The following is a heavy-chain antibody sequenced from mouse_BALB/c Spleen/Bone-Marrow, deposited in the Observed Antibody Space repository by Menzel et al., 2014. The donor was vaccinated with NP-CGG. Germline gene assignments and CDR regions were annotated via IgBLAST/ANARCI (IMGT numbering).Heavy chain of an antibody. J-gene: IGHJ4*01. CDR2: IAPGSGST. V-gene: IGHV1S41*01. D-gene: IGHD2-1*01. CDR3: ARVIYYGNYVYAMDY. CDR1: GYTFTNYW. Sequence: DLVKPGASVKLSCKASGYTFTNYWINLIKQRPGRGLEWIGRIAPGSGSTYYNEMFKGKATLTVDTSSSTAYIQLSSLSSEDSAVYLCARVIYYGNYVYAMDYWGQGTSVTVSS.